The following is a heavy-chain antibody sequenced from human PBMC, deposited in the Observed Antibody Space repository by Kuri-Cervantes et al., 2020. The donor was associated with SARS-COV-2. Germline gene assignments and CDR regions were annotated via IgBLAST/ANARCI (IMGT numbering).Heavy chain of an antibody. CDR2: IDSGGNT. CDR1: GFTFSRNA. J-gene: IGHJ4*02. CDR3: ARVLSWFPDY. V-gene: IGHV3-53*01. Sequence: GGSLRLSCAASGFTFSRNAMSWVRQAPGKGLEWVSTIDSGGNTNYADSVKGRFTVSRDNSKNTLHLRMNSLRAEDTAMYYCARVLSWFPDYWGQGTLVTVSS. D-gene: IGHD3-10*01.